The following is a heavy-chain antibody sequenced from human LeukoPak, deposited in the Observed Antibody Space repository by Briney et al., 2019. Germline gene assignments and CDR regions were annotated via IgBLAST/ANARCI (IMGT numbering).Heavy chain of an antibody. D-gene: IGHD1-26*01. CDR2: IIPIFGTA. CDR1: GGTFSSYA. Sequence: ASVKVSCKASGGTFSSYAISWVRQAPGQGLEWMGGIIPIFGTANYAQKFQGRVTITADKSTSTAFMELSSLRSDDTAVYYCASGISTYYYFYYMDVWGKGTTVTVSS. CDR3: ASGISTYYYFYYMDV. J-gene: IGHJ6*03. V-gene: IGHV1-69*06.